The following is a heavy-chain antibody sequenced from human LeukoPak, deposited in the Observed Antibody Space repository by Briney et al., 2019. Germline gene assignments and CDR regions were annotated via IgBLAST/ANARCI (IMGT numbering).Heavy chain of an antibody. Sequence: SETLSLTCAVYGGSFSGYYWSWIRQPPGKGLEWVGEINHSGSTNYNPSLKSRVTISVDTSKNQFSLKLSSVTAADTAVYYCARVGHGGYSYGYSNWFDPWGQGTLVTVSS. CDR1: GGSFSGYY. CDR2: INHSGST. V-gene: IGHV4-34*01. D-gene: IGHD5-18*01. J-gene: IGHJ5*02. CDR3: ARVGHGGYSYGYSNWFDP.